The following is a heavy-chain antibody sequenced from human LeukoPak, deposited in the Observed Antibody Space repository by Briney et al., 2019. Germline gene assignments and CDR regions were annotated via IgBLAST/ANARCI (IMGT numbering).Heavy chain of an antibody. CDR2: INHSGST. CDR3: ARGPIIAVAGSSGFDY. V-gene: IGHV4-34*01. J-gene: IGHJ4*02. Sequence: SETLSLTCAVYGGSFSGYYWSWIRQPTGKGLEWNGEINHSGSTNYNPSLKSRVTISVDTSKNQFSLKLSSVTAADTAVYYCARGPIIAVAGSSGFDYWGQGTLVTVSS. D-gene: IGHD6-19*01. CDR1: GGSFSGYY.